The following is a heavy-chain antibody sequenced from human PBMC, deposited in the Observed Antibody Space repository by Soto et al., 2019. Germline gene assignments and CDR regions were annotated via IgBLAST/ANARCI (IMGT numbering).Heavy chain of an antibody. D-gene: IGHD6-13*01. CDR1: GFTFSSYA. CDR3: AKALVRSSSWYFDY. CDR2: ISGSGGST. Sequence: GGSLRLSCAASGFTFSSYAMSWVRQAPGKGLEWVSAISGSGGSTYYTDSVKGRFTISRDNSKNTLYLQMNSLRAEDTAVYYCAKALVRSSSWYFDYWGQGTLVTVSS. V-gene: IGHV3-23*01. J-gene: IGHJ4*02.